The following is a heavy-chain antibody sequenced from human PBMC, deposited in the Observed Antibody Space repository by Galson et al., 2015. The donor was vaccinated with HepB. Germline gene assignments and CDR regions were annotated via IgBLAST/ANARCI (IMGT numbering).Heavy chain of an antibody. CDR2: IKPDGTVQ. Sequence: LRLSCAASRFTFSTYWMHWVRQAPGKGLEWVASIKPDGTVQVYVDSVKGRFTISRDNAKNSLSLQMNSLRVEDTAVYYCARGRDGGWSYDCWGQGTLVTVSS. J-gene: IGHJ4*02. D-gene: IGHD6-19*01. V-gene: IGHV3-7*03. CDR3: ARGRDGGWSYDC. CDR1: RFTFSTYW.